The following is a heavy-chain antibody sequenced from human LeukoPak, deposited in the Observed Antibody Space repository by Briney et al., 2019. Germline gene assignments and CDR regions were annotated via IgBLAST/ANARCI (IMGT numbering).Heavy chain of an antibody. D-gene: IGHD6-13*01. Sequence: GGSLRLSCAASGFTVSSNYMSWVRQAPGKGLEWLSVIYSGASTYYADSVKGRFTISRHNSKNTLYLQMNSLRAEDTAVYYCASGLSWYGGDYYGMDVWGQETTVTVSS. CDR1: GFTVSSNY. J-gene: IGHJ6*02. CDR2: IYSGAST. CDR3: ASGLSWYGGDYYGMDV. V-gene: IGHV3-53*04.